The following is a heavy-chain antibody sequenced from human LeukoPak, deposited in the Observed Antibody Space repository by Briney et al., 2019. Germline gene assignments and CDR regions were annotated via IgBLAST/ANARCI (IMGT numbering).Heavy chain of an antibody. Sequence: GASVKVSCKASGHTFTSYYVHWVRQAPGQGLEWMGGIIPIFGTANYAQKFQGRVTITADESTSTAYMELSSLRSEDTAVYYCASTVTNTLYYWYFDLWGRGTLVTVSS. J-gene: IGHJ2*01. CDR2: IIPIFGTA. CDR1: GHTFTSYY. D-gene: IGHD4-17*01. CDR3: ASTVTNTLYYWYFDL. V-gene: IGHV1-69*13.